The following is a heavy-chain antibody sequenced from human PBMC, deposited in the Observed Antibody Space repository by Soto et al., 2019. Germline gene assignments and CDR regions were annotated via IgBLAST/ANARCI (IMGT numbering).Heavy chain of an antibody. CDR3: ARDKGYGDYARGNAFDI. CDR1: GYTFTCYA. CDR2: ISAYNGNT. V-gene: IGHV1-18*01. D-gene: IGHD4-17*01. Sequence: ASVKVSCKASGYTFTCYAICCVRQAPGQGLEWMGWISAYNGNTNYAQKLQGRVTMTTDTSTSTAYMELRSLRSDDTAVYYCARDKGYGDYARGNAFDIWGQGTMVTVSS. J-gene: IGHJ3*02.